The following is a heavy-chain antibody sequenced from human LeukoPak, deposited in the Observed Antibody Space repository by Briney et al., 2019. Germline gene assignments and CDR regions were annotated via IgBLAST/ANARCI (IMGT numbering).Heavy chain of an antibody. D-gene: IGHD3-9*01. Sequence: SEPLSLTCTVSGGSISSSNYYWAWIRQPPGKGLEWIGSIYYSGTTYYSPSLKSRVIISVDTSKNQFSLKMTSVTAADTALYHCAPGSPSTGYYQYWGEGTLVTVSS. J-gene: IGHJ4*02. CDR2: IYYSGTT. CDR3: APGSPSTGYYQY. CDR1: GGSISSSNYY. V-gene: IGHV4-39*01.